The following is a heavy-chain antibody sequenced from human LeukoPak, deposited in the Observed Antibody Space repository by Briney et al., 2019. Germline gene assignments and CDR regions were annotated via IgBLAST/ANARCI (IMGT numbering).Heavy chain of an antibody. D-gene: IGHD3-22*01. CDR3: ARHYTLRRSNYYDSSGYLH. V-gene: IGHV4-59*08. J-gene: IGHJ4*02. Sequence: SETLSLTCTVSGGSISSYYWSWIRQPPGKGLEWIGYIYYSGSTNYNPSLKSRVTISVDTSKNQFSLKLSSVTAADTAVYYCARHYTLRRSNYYDSSGYLHWGQGTLVTVSS. CDR2: IYYSGST. CDR1: GGSISSYY.